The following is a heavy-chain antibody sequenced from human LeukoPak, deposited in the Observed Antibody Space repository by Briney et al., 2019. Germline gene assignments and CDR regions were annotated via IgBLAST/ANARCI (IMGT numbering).Heavy chain of an antibody. CDR3: ARRTRNYDILTGYRPMYFDY. CDR2: IYYSGST. J-gene: IGHJ4*02. CDR1: GGSISSSRYN. Sequence: SETLSLTCTVYGGSISSSRYNWGWIRKPPGKGLEWIGRIYYSGSTYYNPSLKSRLTISVHTSKNQCSLKLSSGTAADTAVYYCARRTRNYDILTGYRPMYFDYWGQGTLVTVSS. D-gene: IGHD3-9*01. V-gene: IGHV4-39*01.